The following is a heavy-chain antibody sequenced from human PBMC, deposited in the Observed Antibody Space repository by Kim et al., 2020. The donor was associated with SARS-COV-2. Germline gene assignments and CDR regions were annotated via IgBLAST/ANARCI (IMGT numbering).Heavy chain of an antibody. CDR2: INAGNGNT. Sequence: ASVKVSCKASGYSFTSYVIHWVRQAPGESLELMGWINAGNGNTKYSQKFQGRVTITRDTSTNTAYMEVSSLGSEDTAVYYCARGPGVWGQGTLVTVSS. CDR3: ARGPGV. V-gene: IGHV1-3*01. CDR1: GYSFTSYV. J-gene: IGHJ4*02.